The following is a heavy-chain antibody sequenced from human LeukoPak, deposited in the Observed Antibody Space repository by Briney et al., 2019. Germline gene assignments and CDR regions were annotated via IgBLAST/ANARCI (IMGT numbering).Heavy chain of an antibody. CDR3: ARSRYDYIWGIDY. D-gene: IGHD3-16*01. Sequence: GGSLRLSCAASGFTFSNYWMHWVRQAPGKGLVWVSRLNSDGSSTNYADSVKGRFTISRDNAKNTLYLQMNSLRDEDTAVFYCARSRYDYIWGIDYWGQGTLVTISS. CDR1: GFTFSNYW. V-gene: IGHV3-74*01. J-gene: IGHJ4*02. CDR2: LNSDGSST.